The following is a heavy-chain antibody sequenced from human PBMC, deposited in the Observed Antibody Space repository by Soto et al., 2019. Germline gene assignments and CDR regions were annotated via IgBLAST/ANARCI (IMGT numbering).Heavy chain of an antibody. D-gene: IGHD4-4*01. J-gene: IGHJ4*02. CDR3: AKSRGDSWTTYFFDY. CDR1: GFPFSNYA. CDR2: ISGSGRTT. V-gene: IGHV3-23*01. Sequence: GGSLRLSCVASGFPFSNYAMSWLRQAPGKGLEWVSGISGSGRTTHYRDSVKGRFTISRDNFRNTLYLQVNSLRADDTAVYFCAKSRGDSWTTYFFDYWGQGALVTVSS.